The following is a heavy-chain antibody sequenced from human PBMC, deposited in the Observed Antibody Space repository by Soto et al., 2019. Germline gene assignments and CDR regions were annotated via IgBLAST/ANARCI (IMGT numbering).Heavy chain of an antibody. CDR1: GFTFTSSA. V-gene: IGHV1-58*02. J-gene: IGHJ6*03. Sequence: SVKVSCKASGFTFTSSAMQWVRQARGQRLERIGWIVVGSGNTNYAQKFQERVTITRDMSTSTAYSELSSLRSEDTAVYYCAADWSSKPPETYYYYNMDVWGKGTTVTAS. CDR2: IVVGSGNT. CDR3: AADWSSKPPETYYYYNMDV. D-gene: IGHD6-13*01.